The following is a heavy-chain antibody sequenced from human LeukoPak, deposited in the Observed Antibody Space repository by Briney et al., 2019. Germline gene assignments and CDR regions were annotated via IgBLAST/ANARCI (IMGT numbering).Heavy chain of an antibody. D-gene: IGHD5-18*01. CDR2: ISTSGNSI. Sequence: GGSLRLSCAASGFTFSDYYMSWIRQAPGKGLEWVSYISTSGNSIHYADSVKGRFTVSRDNAKKSLYLEMNSLRVEDTAVYYCGREDFLYSYGYVVDWGQGTLVTVSS. J-gene: IGHJ4*02. V-gene: IGHV3-11*04. CDR1: GFTFSDYY. CDR3: GREDFLYSYGYVVD.